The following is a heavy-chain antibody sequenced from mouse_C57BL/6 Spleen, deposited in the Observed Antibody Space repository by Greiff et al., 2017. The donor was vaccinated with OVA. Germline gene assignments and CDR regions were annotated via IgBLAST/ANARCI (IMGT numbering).Heavy chain of an antibody. CDR2: ILPGSGST. CDR1: GYTFTGSW. V-gene: IGHV1-9*01. D-gene: IGHD1-1*01. J-gene: IGHJ2*01. CDR3: AGPSTTVPYYFDC. Sequence: QVQLQQSGAELMKPGASVKLSCKATGYTFTGSWIEWVKQRPGHGLEWIGEILPGSGSTNYNEKFKGKAPFTADPSSNTAYMQLSSLSTEDSAIYYCAGPSTTVPYYFDCWGQGATLTVSS.